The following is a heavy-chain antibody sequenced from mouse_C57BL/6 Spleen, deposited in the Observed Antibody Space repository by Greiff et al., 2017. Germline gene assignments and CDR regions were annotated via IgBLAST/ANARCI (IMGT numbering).Heavy chain of an antibody. CDR2: IYPGSGST. J-gene: IGHJ2*01. CDR3: ARGGLRQRGTDY. Sequence: QVQLQQPGAELVKPGASVKMSCKASGYTFTSYWITWVKQRPGQGLEWIGDIYPGSGSTNYNEKFKSKATLTVDTSSSTAYMQLSSRTSEDSAVYYCARGGLRQRGTDYWGQGTTLTVSS. CDR1: GYTFTSYW. V-gene: IGHV1-55*01. D-gene: IGHD2-4*01.